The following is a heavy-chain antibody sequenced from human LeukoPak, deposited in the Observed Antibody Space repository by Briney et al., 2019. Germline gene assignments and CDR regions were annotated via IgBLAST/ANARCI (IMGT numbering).Heavy chain of an antibody. V-gene: IGHV3-21*01. CDR1: GFTFSSYS. Sequence: GGSLRLSCAASGFTFSSYSMNWVRQAPGKGLEWVPSVSSSSTYIYYADSLKGRFTISRDNAKSSLYLQMNSLRAEDTAVYYCAKPHYGGTSFSKWYFDLWGRGTLVTVSS. CDR3: AKPHYGGTSFSKWYFDL. D-gene: IGHD4-23*01. CDR2: VSSSSTYI. J-gene: IGHJ2*01.